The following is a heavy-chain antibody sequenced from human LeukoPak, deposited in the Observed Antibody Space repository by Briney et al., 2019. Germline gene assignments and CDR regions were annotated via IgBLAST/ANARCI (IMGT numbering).Heavy chain of an antibody. CDR2: IQYDRSYK. CDR3: AKVFIAVSGA. J-gene: IGHJ5*02. D-gene: IGHD6-19*01. V-gene: IGHV3-30*02. CDR1: EFTFSSYG. Sequence: GGSLRLSCATSEFTFSSYGMHWVRQAPGKGLEWVAFIQYDRSYKYYTDSVKGRFTISRDNSKNTLYLQMNSLRAEDTAVYYCAKVFIAVSGAWGQGTLVTVSS.